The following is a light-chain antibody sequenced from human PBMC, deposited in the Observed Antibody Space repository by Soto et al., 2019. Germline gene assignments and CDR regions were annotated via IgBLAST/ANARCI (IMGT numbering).Light chain of an antibody. CDR2: AAS. Sequence: DIQTTQSPSSLSASVGDRFTITCRASQSISVSLSWDQQKPGKAPKLLISAASTLQSGVPSRFSGSGSETEFTLTISRLQPDDFATYFCHSRAFGQGTRLEI. V-gene: IGKV1-39*01. CDR3: HSRA. CDR1: QSISVS. J-gene: IGKJ5*01.